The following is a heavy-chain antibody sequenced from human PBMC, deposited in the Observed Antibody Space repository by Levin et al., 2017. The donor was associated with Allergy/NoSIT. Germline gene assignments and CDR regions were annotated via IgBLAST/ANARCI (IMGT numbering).Heavy chain of an antibody. CDR1: GLTFRDSN. J-gene: IGHJ3*02. V-gene: IGHV3-73*01. CDR3: TRIDGDAGYALDI. D-gene: IGHD3-9*01. CDR2: IRSKANNYAT. Sequence: GESLKISCAASGLTFRDSNMHWVRRASGKGLEWVGRIRSKANNYATAYSASVKGRFTVSRDDSTNTAYLQMNSLKTEDTAVYYCTRIDGDAGYALDIWGQGTMVTVSS.